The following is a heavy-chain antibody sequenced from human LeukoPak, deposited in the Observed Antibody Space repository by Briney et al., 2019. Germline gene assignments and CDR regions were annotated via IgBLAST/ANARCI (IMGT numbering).Heavy chain of an antibody. CDR1: GFTFSVYA. V-gene: IGHV3-23*01. CDR2: ISGSGDNT. Sequence: GGSLRLSCAASGFTFSVYAMSWVRQAPGKGLEWVSAISGSGDNTYYADSVKGRFTISRDTSKNTLYLQMNSLRAEDTAVYYCARGLRRGSSRVLGNWFDPWGQGTLVTVSS. J-gene: IGHJ5*02. D-gene: IGHD6-13*01. CDR3: ARGLRRGSSRVLGNWFDP.